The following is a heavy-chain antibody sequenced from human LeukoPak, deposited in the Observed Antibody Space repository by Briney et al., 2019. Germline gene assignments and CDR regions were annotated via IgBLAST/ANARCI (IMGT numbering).Heavy chain of an antibody. D-gene: IGHD6-19*01. V-gene: IGHV3-23*01. J-gene: IGHJ4*02. CDR1: AFTFSSYA. Sequence: GGSLRLSCAASAFTFSSYAMSWVRQAPGKGLEWVSAISGSGGSTYYADSVKGRFTISRDNSKNTLYLQMNSLRAEDTAVYYCAKGITYSSGWNFDYWGQGTLVTVSS. CDR3: AKGITYSSGWNFDY. CDR2: ISGSGGST.